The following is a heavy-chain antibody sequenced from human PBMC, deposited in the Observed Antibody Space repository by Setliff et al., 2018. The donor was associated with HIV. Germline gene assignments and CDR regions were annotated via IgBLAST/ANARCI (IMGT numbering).Heavy chain of an antibody. CDR1: GGTFSSYV. CDR2: IITLFGEA. J-gene: IGHJ4*02. CDR3: ARQPYYDEGTNLPSEWRVRG. D-gene: IGHD3-16*01. V-gene: IGHV1-69*13. Sequence: VASVKVSCKASGGTFSSYVISWVRQAPGQGLVWMGGIITLFGEANYAQKFQGRVTITADESTSTAYMELNSLRSDNAAVYYCARQPYYDEGTNLPSEWRVRGWGQGTLVTVSS.